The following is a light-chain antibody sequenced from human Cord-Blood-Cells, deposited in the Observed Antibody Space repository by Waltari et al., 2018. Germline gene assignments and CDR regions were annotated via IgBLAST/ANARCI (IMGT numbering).Light chain of an antibody. J-gene: IGLJ3*02. CDR3: QSYDSSNWV. V-gene: IGLV6-57*03. Sequence: NFMLTQPHSVSESPGKTVTISCTRSSGSIASNYVQWYQQRPGSAPTPVIYEDNQRPPGVPHRFSGSIDSSSNSASLTISGLKTEDEADYYCQSYDSSNWVFGGGTKLTVL. CDR2: EDN. CDR1: SGSIASNY.